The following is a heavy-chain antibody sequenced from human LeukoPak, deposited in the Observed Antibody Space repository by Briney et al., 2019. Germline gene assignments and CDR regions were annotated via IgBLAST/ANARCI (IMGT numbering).Heavy chain of an antibody. V-gene: IGHV3-9*01. CDR1: GFTFDDYA. Sequence: GRSLRLSCAASGFTFDDYAMHWVRQAPGKGLEWVSGISWNSGSIGYADSVKGRFTISRDNAKNSLYLQMNSLRAEDTALYYCASGGYSGYDYDYWGQGTLVTVPS. CDR2: ISWNSGSI. D-gene: IGHD5-12*01. J-gene: IGHJ4*02. CDR3: ASGGYSGYDYDY.